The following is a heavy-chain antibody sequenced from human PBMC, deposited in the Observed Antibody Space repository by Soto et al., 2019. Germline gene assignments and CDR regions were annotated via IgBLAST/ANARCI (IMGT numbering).Heavy chain of an antibody. Sequence: QVQLVQSGAEVKKPGSSVKVSCKASGGTFSSYGLSWVRQAPGQGLEWVGGIIPTLTTANYAQKFQGRVTITADKSTSTAYMELSSLRFEDTAVYYCARGGYRGSTSCYGDDWFDPWGQGTLVTVSS. J-gene: IGHJ5*02. D-gene: IGHD2-2*01. CDR1: GGTFSSYG. V-gene: IGHV1-69*06. CDR2: IIPTLTTA. CDR3: ARGGYRGSTSCYGDDWFDP.